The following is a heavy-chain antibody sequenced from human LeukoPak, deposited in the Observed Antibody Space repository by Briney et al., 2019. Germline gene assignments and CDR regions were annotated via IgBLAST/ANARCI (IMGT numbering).Heavy chain of an antibody. CDR1: GGSFSDYY. CDR3: ASHYSSGSYRYTGSFDS. J-gene: IGHJ4*02. CDR2: INHSGTT. V-gene: IGHV4-34*01. D-gene: IGHD3-16*02. Sequence: SETLSLTCAVYGGSFSDYYWSWIRQPPWKGLYWSGEINHSGTTNYSPSLKSRVSISVDTSKNQFSLKLNAVTAADAAMYYCASHYSSGSYRYTGSFDSWGQGMLVNVSS.